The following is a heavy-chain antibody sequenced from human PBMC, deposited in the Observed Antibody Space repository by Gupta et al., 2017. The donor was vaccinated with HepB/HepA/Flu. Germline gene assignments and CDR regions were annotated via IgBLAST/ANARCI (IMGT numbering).Heavy chain of an antibody. CDR1: AFQFTTYA. CDR2: ISGSGGKT. CDR3: AKDGLPYCGGDCYHYFES. Sequence: EVQLLESGGGLVQPGGSLRLSCEASAFQFTTYAMSWVRPAPGKGLEWVSIISGSGGKTNYADSVKGRFTISRDNSKNTLYLQMNSLRAEDTAVYYCAKDGLPYCGGDCYHYFESLGQGTLVTVSS. D-gene: IGHD2-21*02. V-gene: IGHV3-23*01. J-gene: IGHJ4*02.